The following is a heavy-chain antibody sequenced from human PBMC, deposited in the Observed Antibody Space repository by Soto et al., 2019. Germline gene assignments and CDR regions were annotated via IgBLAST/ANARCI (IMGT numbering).Heavy chain of an antibody. Sequence: QLQLQESGPGLVKPSETLSLTCTVSGGSISSSSYYWGWIRQPPGKGLEWIGSIYYSGSTYYNPSLKSRVTISVDTSKNQFSLKLSSVTAADTAVYYCARHLLVGPSPFDYWGQGTLVTVSS. CDR3: ARHLLVGPSPFDY. CDR1: GGSISSSSYY. CDR2: IYYSGST. D-gene: IGHD1-26*01. J-gene: IGHJ4*02. V-gene: IGHV4-39*01.